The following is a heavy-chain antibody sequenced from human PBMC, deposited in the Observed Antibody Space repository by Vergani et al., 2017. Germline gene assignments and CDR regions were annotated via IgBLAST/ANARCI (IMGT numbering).Heavy chain of an antibody. CDR1: GGSISSSNYY. CDR3: ARGSRAAGYSGPDS. Sequence: QVRLEESGPGLVKPSETLSLTCSVSGGSISSSNYYWGWIRQPPGKGLEWIGTIYYSGSTYYNPSLKSRVTISVDTSKNQFSLKLSSVTAADTAVYYCARGSRAAGYSGPDSWGQGTRVTVSS. V-gene: IGHV4-39*01. D-gene: IGHD6-13*01. CDR2: IYYSGST. J-gene: IGHJ4*02.